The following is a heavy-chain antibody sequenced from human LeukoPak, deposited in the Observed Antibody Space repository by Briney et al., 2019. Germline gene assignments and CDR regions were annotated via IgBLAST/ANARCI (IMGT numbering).Heavy chain of an antibody. CDR1: GGTFSSYA. J-gene: IGHJ4*02. Sequence: GASVKVSCKASGGTFSSYAISWVRQAPGQGLEWMGGIIPIFGTANYAQKFQGRVTITTDESTSTAYMELSSLRSEDTAVYYCARGGSYSSSSHLDYWGQGTLVTVSS. D-gene: IGHD6-6*01. V-gene: IGHV1-69*05. CDR3: ARGGSYSSSSHLDY. CDR2: IIPIFGTA.